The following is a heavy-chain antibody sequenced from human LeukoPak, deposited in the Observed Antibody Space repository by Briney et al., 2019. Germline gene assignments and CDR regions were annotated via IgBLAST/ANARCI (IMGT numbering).Heavy chain of an antibody. Sequence: SETLSLTCTVSGGSISSYYWSWIRQPAGKGLEWIGRIYTRGSTNYNPSLKSRVTMSVDTSKNQFSLKLSSVTAADTAVYYCARDRGYQLLYHFDYWGQGTLVTVSS. V-gene: IGHV4-4*07. CDR3: ARDRGYQLLYHFDY. J-gene: IGHJ4*02. CDR2: IYTRGST. CDR1: GGSISSYY. D-gene: IGHD2-2*02.